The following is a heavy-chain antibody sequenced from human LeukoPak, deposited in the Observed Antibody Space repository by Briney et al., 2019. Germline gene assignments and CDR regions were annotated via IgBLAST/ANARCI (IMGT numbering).Heavy chain of an antibody. V-gene: IGHV3-15*01. J-gene: IGHJ5*02. CDR2: IKSKNVGGTT. CDR3: TSHAAFDP. Sequence: PGGSLRLSCAASGFTFNNAWMNWVRQAPGKGLEWVGRIKSKNVGGTTDYAAPVKGRFTISRDDSKNAVYLQMNSLKIEDTAVYYCTSHAAFDPWGQGTLVTVSS. CDR1: GFTFNNAW.